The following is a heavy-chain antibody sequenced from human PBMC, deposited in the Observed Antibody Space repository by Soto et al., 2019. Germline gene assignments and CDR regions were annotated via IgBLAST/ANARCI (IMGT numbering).Heavy chain of an antibody. CDR2: VYYSGTT. Sequence: LSLTCTVSGGSIRNGDYYWGWIRQPPGKGLEWIRYVYYSGTTYSHPSLNSRVSISVDTSENQFSLRLTSVTAADTAVYYCVTVNLVGAAYYFDYWGPGTLVTVSS. CDR3: VTVNLVGAAYYFDY. V-gene: IGHV4-30-4*01. CDR1: GGSIRNGDYY. D-gene: IGHD1-26*01. J-gene: IGHJ4*02.